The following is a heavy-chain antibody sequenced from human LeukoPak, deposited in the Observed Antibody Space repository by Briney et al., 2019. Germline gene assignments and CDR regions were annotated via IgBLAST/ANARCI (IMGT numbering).Heavy chain of an antibody. V-gene: IGHV3-30*02. J-gene: IGHJ4*02. CDR3: AKVIVGSSSDYYFDY. D-gene: IGHD6-6*01. Sequence: PGGSQRLSCAASGFTFSSYGMHWVRQAPGKGLEWVAFIRYDGSNKYYADSVKGRFTISRDNSKNTLYLQMNSLRAEDTAVYYCAKVIVGSSSDYYFDYWGQGTLVTVSS. CDR1: GFTFSSYG. CDR2: IRYDGSNK.